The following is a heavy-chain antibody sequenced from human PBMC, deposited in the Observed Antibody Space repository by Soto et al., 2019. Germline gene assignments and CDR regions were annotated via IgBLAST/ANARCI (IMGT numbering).Heavy chain of an antibody. D-gene: IGHD3-3*01. Sequence: EVQLVESGGGLVQPGRSLRLSCAASGFTFDDYAMHWVRQAPGKGLEWVSGISWNSGSIGYADSVKGRFTISRDNAKNDLYLQMISLRAEDPALYYCARGAIICWSGPNNWFDPWGQGTLVTVSS. V-gene: IGHV3-9*01. CDR2: ISWNSGSI. J-gene: IGHJ5*02. CDR3: ARGAIICWSGPNNWFDP. CDR1: GFTFDDYA.